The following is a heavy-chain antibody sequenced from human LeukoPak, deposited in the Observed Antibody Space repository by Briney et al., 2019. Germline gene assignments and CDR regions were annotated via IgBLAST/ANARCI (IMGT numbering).Heavy chain of an antibody. V-gene: IGHV3-33*08. CDR2: IRYDGSNK. CDR1: GFAFNTYA. Sequence: PGGSLRLSCVASGFAFNTYAMSWVRQAPGKGLEWVAVIRYDGSNKYYADSVKGRFTISRDNSKNTLYLQMNSLRAEDTAVYYCARDSRQEDNYYFDYWGQGTLVTVSS. D-gene: IGHD1-1*01. J-gene: IGHJ4*02. CDR3: ARDSRQEDNYYFDY.